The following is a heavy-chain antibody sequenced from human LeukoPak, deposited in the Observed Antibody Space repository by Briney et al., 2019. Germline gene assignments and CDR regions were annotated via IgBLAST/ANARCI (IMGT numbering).Heavy chain of an antibody. Sequence: ASVKVSCKASVYTFTDHYFHWVRQPPGQGLEGVGWIDCNSGGTRYGQNFQGRVALTRDTSINTAYMELSSLKSDDTAVYYCARDLVIGISGGFYSYMDVWGKGTTVTVSS. CDR1: VYTFTDHY. V-gene: IGHV1-2*02. CDR3: ARDLVIGISGGFYSYMDV. D-gene: IGHD2/OR15-2a*01. CDR2: IDCNSGGT. J-gene: IGHJ6*03.